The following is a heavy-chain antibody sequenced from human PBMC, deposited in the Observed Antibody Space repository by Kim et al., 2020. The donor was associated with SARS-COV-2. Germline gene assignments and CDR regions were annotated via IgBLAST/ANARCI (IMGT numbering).Heavy chain of an antibody. Sequence: EDSRKGRFTISRDNAKNSLYLQINSLRAEDTAVYYCARGPRGYSYGYVDYWGQGTLVTVSS. V-gene: IGHV3-21*01. D-gene: IGHD5-18*01. J-gene: IGHJ4*02. CDR3: ARGPRGYSYGYVDY.